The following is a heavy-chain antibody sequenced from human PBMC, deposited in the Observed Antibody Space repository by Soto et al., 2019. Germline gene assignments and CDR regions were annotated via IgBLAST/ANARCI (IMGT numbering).Heavy chain of an antibody. V-gene: IGHV4-31*03. Sequence: SETLSLTCTVSGGSISSGGYYWSWIRQHPGKGLEWIGYIYYIGSTYYNPSLKSRVTISVDTSKNQFSLKLSSVTAADTAVYYCAKRSSSSTSDYWGQGTLVTVSS. CDR1: GGSISSGGYY. CDR2: IYYIGST. J-gene: IGHJ4*02. D-gene: IGHD6-6*01. CDR3: AKRSSSSTSDY.